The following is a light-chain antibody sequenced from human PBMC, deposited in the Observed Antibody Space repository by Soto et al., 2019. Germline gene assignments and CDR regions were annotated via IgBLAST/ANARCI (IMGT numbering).Light chain of an antibody. CDR1: QRVLYSSNNKNY. J-gene: IGKJ1*01. V-gene: IGKV4-1*01. Sequence: DIVMTYSPDSLAVSLGERATINCKFRQRVLYSSNNKNYLAWYQKKTGQPPKVLIYWASTRESGVPDRFSGSVSGTDFTLTISSLQAEEGAVYDGQQSYNTPRTVGQGTKVDIK. CDR2: WAS. CDR3: QQSYNTPRT.